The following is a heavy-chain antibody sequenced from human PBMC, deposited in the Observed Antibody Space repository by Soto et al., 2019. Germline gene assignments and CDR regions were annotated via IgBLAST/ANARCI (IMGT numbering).Heavy chain of an antibody. D-gene: IGHD3-22*01. J-gene: IGHJ3*02. CDR1: GYSSASYW. CDR3: ARRYYYDSSGYAFDI. CDR2: IDPSDSYT. V-gene: IGHV5-10-1*01. Sequence: GESLKISCKGSGYSSASYWIGWVRQMPGKGLEWMGRIDPSDSYTNYSPSFQGHVTISADKSISTAYLQWSSLKASDTAMYYCARRYYYDSSGYAFDIWGQGTMVTVSS.